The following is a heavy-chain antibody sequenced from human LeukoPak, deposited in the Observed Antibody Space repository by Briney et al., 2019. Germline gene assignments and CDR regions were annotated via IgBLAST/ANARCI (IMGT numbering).Heavy chain of an antibody. CDR3: ARAMGARAFDI. J-gene: IGHJ3*02. CDR2: ISGSGGTT. D-gene: IGHD1-26*01. CDR1: GFTFSSYG. V-gene: IGHV3-23*01. Sequence: PGGSLRLSCAASGFTFSSYGMRWVRQAPGKGLEWVSAISGSGGTTYYADSVKGRFTISRDNSKKTMYLQMKSLRAEDTAVYYCARAMGARAFDIWGQGTMVTVSS.